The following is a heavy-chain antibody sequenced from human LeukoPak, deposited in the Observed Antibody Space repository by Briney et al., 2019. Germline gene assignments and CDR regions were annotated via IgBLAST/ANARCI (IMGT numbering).Heavy chain of an antibody. CDR1: GFTLSSYA. D-gene: IGHD1-26*01. V-gene: IGHV3-23*01. Sequence: GGSLRLSCAASGFTLSSYAMSWVRQAPGKGLEWVSAISVSGNTYHADSVKGRFTISRDSSKNTLYLQMNSLRAEDTAVYYCARDPYSGSYGNYYYYFMDVWGKGTTVTISS. CDR2: ISVSGNT. CDR3: ARDPYSGSYGNYYYYFMDV. J-gene: IGHJ6*03.